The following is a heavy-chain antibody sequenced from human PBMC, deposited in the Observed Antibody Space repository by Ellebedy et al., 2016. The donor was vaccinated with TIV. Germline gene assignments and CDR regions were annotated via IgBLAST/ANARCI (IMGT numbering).Heavy chain of an antibody. J-gene: IGHJ5*02. CDR2: INPSGGST. V-gene: IGHV1-46*01. CDR3: ARDARFIDQQHNWFDP. D-gene: IGHD6-13*01. CDR1: GYTFTSYY. Sequence: ASVKVSCKASGYTFTSYYMHWVRQAPGQGLEWMGIINPSGGSTSYAQKFQGRVTMTRDTSTSTVYMELSSLRSEDTAVYYCARDARFIDQQHNWFDPWGQGTLVTVSS.